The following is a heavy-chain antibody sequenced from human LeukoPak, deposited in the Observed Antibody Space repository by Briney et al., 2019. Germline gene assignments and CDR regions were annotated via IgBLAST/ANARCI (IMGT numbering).Heavy chain of an antibody. D-gene: IGHD4-17*01. CDR2: INAGNGKT. J-gene: IGHJ4*02. CDR1: GYSFSDYA. Sequence: VKVSCKASGYSFSDYAIQWVRQAPGQRLEWMGWINAGNGKTKYSQNFQGRGTITRDRSASTAYMELSSLRSEDTSIYYCARGRWTATETTYYLDYWGQGTLVTVSS. V-gene: IGHV1-3*01. CDR3: ARGRWTATETTYYLDY.